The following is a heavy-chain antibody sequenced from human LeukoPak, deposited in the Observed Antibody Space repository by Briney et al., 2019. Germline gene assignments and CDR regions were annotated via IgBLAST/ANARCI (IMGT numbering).Heavy chain of an antibody. V-gene: IGHV1-2*02. J-gene: IGHJ5*02. CDR2: INTKSGRT. D-gene: IGHD3-3*01. CDR3: ARADFIDAGPYLIGP. CDR1: GYSFTDYY. Sequence: ASVRVSCKTSGYSFTDYYIHWVRQAPGQGLEWMGWINTKSGRTSSAWKFQGRVTMTRDPSITTVYMDMAWLTSDDTAIYFCARADFIDAGPYLIGPWGQGTLVTVSS.